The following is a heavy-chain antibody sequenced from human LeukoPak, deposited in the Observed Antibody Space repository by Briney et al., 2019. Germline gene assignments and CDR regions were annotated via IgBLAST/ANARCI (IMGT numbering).Heavy chain of an antibody. CDR3: ARDRRGYQ. D-gene: IGHD3-22*01. J-gene: IGHJ4*02. V-gene: IGHV3-7*01. Sequence: GGSLRLSCSASGFTFSTYWMSWVRQATGKGWEGVANIKEDGSEEYYGDYVKGRFTISRDNAKKSLDLQMNSPRADDTAVYYCARDRRGYQWGQGTLVTVSS. CDR1: GFTFSTYW. CDR2: IKEDGSEE.